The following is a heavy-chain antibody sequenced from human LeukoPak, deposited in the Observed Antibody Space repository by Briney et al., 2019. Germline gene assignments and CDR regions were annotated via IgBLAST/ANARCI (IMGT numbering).Heavy chain of an antibody. CDR2: IYYSGST. CDR1: GSISGYY. CDR3: ARAHSSGYHVTG. Sequence: SETLSLTCTVSGSISGYYWSWIRQPPGKGLEWIGYIYYSGSTYYNPSLKSRVTISVDTSKNQFSLKLSSVTAADTAVYYCARAHSSGYHVTGWGQGTLVTVSS. D-gene: IGHD3-22*01. V-gene: IGHV4-59*06. J-gene: IGHJ4*02.